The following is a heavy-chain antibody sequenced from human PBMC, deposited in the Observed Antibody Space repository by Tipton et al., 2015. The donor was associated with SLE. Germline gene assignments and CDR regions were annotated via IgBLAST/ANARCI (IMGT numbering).Heavy chain of an antibody. J-gene: IGHJ4*02. CDR2: FYSSGST. D-gene: IGHD3-22*01. Sequence: TLSLTCTVSGGSISSGSFYWSWIRQPAGKGLEWIGRFYSSGSTKYNPSLKSRVTISVDTSKNQFSLNLTSVTAADTAVYYCARYYYDSTGDCLFDYWGQGTLVTVAS. V-gene: IGHV4-61*02. CDR3: ARYYYDSTGDCLFDY. CDR1: GGSISSGSFY.